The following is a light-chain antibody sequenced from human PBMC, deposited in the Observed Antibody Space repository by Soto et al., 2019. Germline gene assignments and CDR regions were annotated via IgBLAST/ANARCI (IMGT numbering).Light chain of an antibody. V-gene: IGLV1-47*02. CDR3: QSYDNALSAWV. Sequence: QSVLTQPPSASGTPGQRVTISCSGSSSNIGSNYVYWYQQLPGTAPKLLIFSNNQRPSGVPDRFSGSKSGTSASLAITGLQAEDEAAYYCQSYDNALSAWVFGGGTKLTVL. CDR2: SNN. J-gene: IGLJ3*02. CDR1: SSNIGSNY.